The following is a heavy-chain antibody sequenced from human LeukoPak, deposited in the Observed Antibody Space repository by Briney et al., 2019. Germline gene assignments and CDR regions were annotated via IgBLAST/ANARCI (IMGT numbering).Heavy chain of an antibody. CDR3: ASHPSNYYDSSGYYLYYYYYYYMDV. D-gene: IGHD3-22*01. CDR1: GGSLSSGSYY. CDR2: MYTSGST. V-gene: IGHV4-61*02. Sequence: SQTLSLTCTVSGGSLSSGSYYWSWIRQPAGKGLEWIGRMYTSGSTNYNPSLKSRVTISVDTSKNQFSLKLSSVTAADTAVYYCASHPSNYYDSSGYYLYYYYYYYMDVWGKGTTVTISS. J-gene: IGHJ6*03.